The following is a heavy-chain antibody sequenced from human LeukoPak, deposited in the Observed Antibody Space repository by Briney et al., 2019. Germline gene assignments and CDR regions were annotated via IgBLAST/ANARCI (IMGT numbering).Heavy chain of an antibody. CDR2: IYHSGST. CDR1: GYSISSGYY. Sequence: SETLSLTCTVSGYSISSGYYWGWVRQPPGKGLEWIGIIYHSGSTYYNPSLKSRVTISVDTSKNQFSLNLSSVTAADTAVYYCARRFGDPFDYWGQGTLVTVSS. D-gene: IGHD3-10*01. V-gene: IGHV4-38-2*02. CDR3: ARRFGDPFDY. J-gene: IGHJ4*02.